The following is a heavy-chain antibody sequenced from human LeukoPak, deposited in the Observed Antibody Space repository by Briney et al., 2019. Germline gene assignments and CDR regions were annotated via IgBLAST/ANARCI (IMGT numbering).Heavy chain of an antibody. CDR1: GGSIGSDY. CDR2: IYYTGGT. J-gene: IGHJ4*02. Sequence: SETLSLTCTVSGGSIGSDYWTWIRQPPGKGLEYIGFIYYTGGTNYNPSLKSRVTISVDTSKNQFSLELSSVTAADTAVYFCAKYGNSGWVIDNWGQGTLVTVSS. V-gene: IGHV4-59*08. CDR3: AKYGNSGWVIDN. D-gene: IGHD6-19*01.